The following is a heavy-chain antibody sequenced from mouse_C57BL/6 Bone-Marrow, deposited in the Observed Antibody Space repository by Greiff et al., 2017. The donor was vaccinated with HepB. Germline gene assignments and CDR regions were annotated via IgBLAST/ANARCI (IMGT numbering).Heavy chain of an antibody. Sequence: EVKLMESGGGLVQPGGSLSLSCAASGFTFTDYYMSWVRQPPGKALEWLGFIRNKANGYTTEYSASVKGRFTISRDNSQSILYLQMNARRAEDRATYYCARSLYYEYDEGHYFDYWGQGTTLTVSS. CDR3: ARSLYYEYDEGHYFDY. V-gene: IGHV7-3*01. J-gene: IGHJ2*01. D-gene: IGHD2-4*01. CDR2: IRNKANGYTT. CDR1: GFTFTDYY.